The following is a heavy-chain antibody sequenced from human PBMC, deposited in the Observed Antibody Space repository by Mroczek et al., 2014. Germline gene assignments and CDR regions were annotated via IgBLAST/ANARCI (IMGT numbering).Heavy chain of an antibody. J-gene: IGHJ3*02. CDR2: ISYDGSNK. CDR1: GFTFSSYG. CDR3: AKVLNDYGDYAERENAFDI. Sequence: GRGVGPGLGGPVRLSCAASGFTFSSYGMHWVRQAPGKGLEWVAVISYDGSNKYYADSVKGRFTISRDNSKNTLYLQMNSLRAEDTAVYYCAKVLNDYGDYAERENAFDIWGQGTMVTVSS. D-gene: IGHD4-17*01. V-gene: IGHV3-30*18.